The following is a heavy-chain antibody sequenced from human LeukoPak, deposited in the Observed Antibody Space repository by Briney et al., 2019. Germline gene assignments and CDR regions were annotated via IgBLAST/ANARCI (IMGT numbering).Heavy chain of an antibody. CDR2: VNPNSGHT. J-gene: IGHJ4*02. D-gene: IGHD2-15*01. CDR3: ARGAPGSYCSGGSCPYFDY. V-gene: IGHV1-8*01. CDR1: GHTFTSYD. Sequence: ASVKVSCKASGHTFTSYDVNWVRQATGQGLEWMGWVNPNSGHTGYAQKLQGRVTMTTNTSISTAYMELSSLRSEDTAVYYCARGAPGSYCSGGSCPYFDYWGQGTLVSVSS.